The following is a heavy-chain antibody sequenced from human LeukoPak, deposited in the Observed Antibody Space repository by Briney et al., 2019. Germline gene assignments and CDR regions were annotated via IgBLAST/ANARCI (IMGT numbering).Heavy chain of an antibody. CDR3: ARVRNQLLSFDY. CDR2: IYYSGST. CDR1: GGSISSGDYY. D-gene: IGHD2-2*01. Sequence: PQTLSLTCTVSGGSISSGDYYWSWIRQPPGKGLEWIGYIYYSGSTYYNPSLKSRVTISVDTSKNQFSLELSSVTAADTAVYYCARVRNQLLSFDYWGQGTLVTVSS. J-gene: IGHJ4*02. V-gene: IGHV4-30-4*01.